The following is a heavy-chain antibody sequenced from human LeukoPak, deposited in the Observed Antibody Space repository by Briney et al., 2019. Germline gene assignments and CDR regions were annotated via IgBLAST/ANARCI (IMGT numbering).Heavy chain of an antibody. Sequence: PGGSLRLSCAASGFTFSSYAMHWVRQAPGKGLEWVAVISYDGSNKYYADSVKGRFSISRDNSKDALYLQMDSLRADDTAVYYCARFDYYGSGSSNYLKYWGQGTLVTVSS. D-gene: IGHD3-10*01. CDR3: ARFDYYGSGSSNYLKY. CDR2: ISYDGSNK. J-gene: IGHJ4*02. CDR1: GFTFSSYA. V-gene: IGHV3-30-3*01.